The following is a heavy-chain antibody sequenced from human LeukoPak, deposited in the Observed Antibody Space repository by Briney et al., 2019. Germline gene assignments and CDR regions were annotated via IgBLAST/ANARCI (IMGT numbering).Heavy chain of an antibody. Sequence: KFQGRVTITRDTSASTAYMELSSLRSEDTAVYYCAREAKAYFDYWGQGTLVTVSS. CDR3: AREAKAYFDY. J-gene: IGHJ4*02. V-gene: IGHV1-3*01.